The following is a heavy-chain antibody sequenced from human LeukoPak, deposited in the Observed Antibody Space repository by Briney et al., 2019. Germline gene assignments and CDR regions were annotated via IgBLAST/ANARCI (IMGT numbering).Heavy chain of an antibody. Sequence: GGSLRLSCAASGFTFSSYGMSWVRQAPGKGLEWVSAISGSGGSTYYADSVKGRFTISRDNSKNTLYLQMNSLRAEDTAVYYCTVVLGCLGYFQHWGQGTLATVSS. CDR3: TVVLGCLGYFQH. J-gene: IGHJ1*01. CDR2: ISGSGGST. CDR1: GFTFSSYG. V-gene: IGHV3-23*01. D-gene: IGHD3-22*01.